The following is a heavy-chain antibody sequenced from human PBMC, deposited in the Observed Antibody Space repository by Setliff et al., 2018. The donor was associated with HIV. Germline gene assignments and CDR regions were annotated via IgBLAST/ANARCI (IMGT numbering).Heavy chain of an antibody. V-gene: IGHV4-38-2*02. J-gene: IGHJ4*02. CDR3: ARDGRDVHY. CDR1: GYYIRSGYY. Sequence: SETLSLTCAVSGYYIRSGYYWGWIRQPPGKGLEWIGTIHHSGSTYYSPSLKSRLSMSVDTSKNQSSLKLTSVTAADTAVYYCARDGRDVHYWGQGTLVTVS. CDR2: IHHSGST.